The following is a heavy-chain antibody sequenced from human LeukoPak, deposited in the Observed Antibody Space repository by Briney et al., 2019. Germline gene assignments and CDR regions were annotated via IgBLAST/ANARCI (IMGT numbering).Heavy chain of an antibody. D-gene: IGHD2-21*02. CDR3: ARGQYCGGDCFLGWFDP. CDR2: MNPNSGNT. V-gene: IGHV1-8*01. Sequence: ASVKVCCKVSGYTFTSYDINWVRQATGQGLEWMGWMNPNSGNTGYAQKFQGRVTMTRNTSISTAYMELSSLRSEGTAVYYCARGQYCGGDCFLGWFDPWGQGTLVTVSS. J-gene: IGHJ5*02. CDR1: GYTFTSYD.